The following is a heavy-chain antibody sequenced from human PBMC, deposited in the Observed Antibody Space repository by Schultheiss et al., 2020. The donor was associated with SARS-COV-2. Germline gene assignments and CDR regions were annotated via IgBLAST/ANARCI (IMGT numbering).Heavy chain of an antibody. CDR1: GGSISSYY. Sequence: SQTLSLTCTVSGGSISSYYWSWIRQPPGKGLEWIGYIYYSGSTNYNPSLKSRVTISVDTSKNQFSLKLSSVTAADTAVYYCARGPPPSYGSGSYYRGVDYWGQGTLVTVSS. D-gene: IGHD3-10*01. J-gene: IGHJ4*02. CDR2: IYYSGST. CDR3: ARGPPPSYGSGSYYRGVDY. V-gene: IGHV4-59*12.